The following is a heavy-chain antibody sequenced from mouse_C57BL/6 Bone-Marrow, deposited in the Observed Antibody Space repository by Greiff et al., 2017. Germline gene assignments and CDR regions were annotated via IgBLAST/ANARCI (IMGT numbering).Heavy chain of an antibody. CDR3: ARGKGHYYGKGGDFDY. CDR2: INPNNGGT. J-gene: IGHJ2*01. CDR1: GYTFTDYY. V-gene: IGHV1-26*01. D-gene: IGHD2-1*01. Sequence: VQLQQSGPELVKPGASVKISCKASGYTFTDYYMNWVKQSHGKSLEWIGDINPNNGGTSYNQKFKGKATLTVDKSSSTAYMELRSLTSEDSAVYYCARGKGHYYGKGGDFDYWGQGTTLTVSS.